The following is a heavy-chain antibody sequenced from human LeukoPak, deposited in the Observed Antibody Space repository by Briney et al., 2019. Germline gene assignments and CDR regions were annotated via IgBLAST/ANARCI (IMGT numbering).Heavy chain of an antibody. J-gene: IGHJ4*02. CDR3: ARAGYSYGYDFPSGSLHDY. V-gene: IGHV1-46*01. CDR2: INPSGGST. Sequence: ASVKVSCKTSGYTFTSYYMHWVRQAPGQGLEWMGIINPSGGSTSYAQKFQGRVTMTRDTSTSTAYMELRSLRSDDTAVYYCARAGYSYGYDFPSGSLHDYWGQGTLVTVSS. CDR1: GYTFTSYY. D-gene: IGHD5-18*01.